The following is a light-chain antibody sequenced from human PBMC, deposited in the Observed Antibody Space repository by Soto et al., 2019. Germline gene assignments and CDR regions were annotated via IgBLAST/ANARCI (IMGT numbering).Light chain of an antibody. CDR2: WAS. CDR3: QQYYSPVYS. Sequence: DIVMTQSPDSLAVSLGERATINCKSSQSVLLSSNNRNYLAWYQQKAGQPPKLLIYWASTRESGVPDRFSGSGSGTNFTLTISGLQAEDVAVYYCQQYYSPVYSFGQGTKLEIK. J-gene: IGKJ2*03. CDR1: QSVLLSSNNRNY. V-gene: IGKV4-1*01.